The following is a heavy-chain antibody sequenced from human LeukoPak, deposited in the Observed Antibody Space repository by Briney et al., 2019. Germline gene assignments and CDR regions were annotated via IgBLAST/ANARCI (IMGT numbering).Heavy chain of an antibody. CDR1: GYSFTTYW. CDR3: ARLLGSSSSSWASFDY. Sequence: GESLKISCKGSGYSFTTYWIGWVRQIPVTGLEWMGIIYTGDSHTMYSPSFRGQVTMSADKSISTAYLQWSSLKASDTAMYYCARLLGSSSSSWASFDYWGQGTLVTVSS. J-gene: IGHJ4*02. D-gene: IGHD6-13*01. CDR2: IYTGDSHT. V-gene: IGHV5-51*01.